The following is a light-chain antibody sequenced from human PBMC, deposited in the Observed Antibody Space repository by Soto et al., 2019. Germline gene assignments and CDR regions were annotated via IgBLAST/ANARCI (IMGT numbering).Light chain of an antibody. Sequence: QSALTQPASVSGSPGQSITISCTGTSSDVGGYNYVSWYQQHPGKAPKFIIYDVNNRPSGVSNRFSGSKSGNTASLTISGLQAEDEADYYCASYTGGSTLWVFGGGTKVTVL. J-gene: IGLJ3*02. CDR2: DVN. V-gene: IGLV2-14*03. CDR3: ASYTGGSTLWV. CDR1: SSDVGGYNY.